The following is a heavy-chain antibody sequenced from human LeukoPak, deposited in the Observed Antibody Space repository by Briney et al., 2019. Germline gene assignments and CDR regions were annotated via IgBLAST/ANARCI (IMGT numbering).Heavy chain of an antibody. V-gene: IGHV3-7*01. J-gene: IGHJ4*02. Sequence: PGGSLRLSCAASGFTYSTYCMSWVRQAPGKGLEWVANINQDGSEKNYVDSVRGRFTISRDNAKNSLYLQMNSLRGEDTAVYYCESNAPFDYWGQGTLVTVSS. CDR2: INQDGSEK. CDR3: ESNAPFDY. CDR1: GFTYSTYC.